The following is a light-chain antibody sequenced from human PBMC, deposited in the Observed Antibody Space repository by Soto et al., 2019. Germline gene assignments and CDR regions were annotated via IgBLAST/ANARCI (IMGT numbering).Light chain of an antibody. Sequence: DIQMTQSPSSLSASVGARVTITCRASQGITNDLAWYQQRPGKAPERLIYDTFTLASGVPSRFSGSGSGAEFTLTISSLQPDDFATYYCQQYNSYWTFGQGTKVEI. CDR2: DTF. CDR3: QQYNSYWT. V-gene: IGKV1-17*01. CDR1: QGITND. J-gene: IGKJ1*01.